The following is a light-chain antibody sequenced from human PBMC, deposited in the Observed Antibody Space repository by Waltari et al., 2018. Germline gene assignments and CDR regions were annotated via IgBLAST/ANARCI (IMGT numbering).Light chain of an antibody. CDR3: QQYGSSPWP. J-gene: IGKJ1*01. CDR2: ASS. Sequence: DIQMTQSPSAMSASVGDRVTITFRASQGITNYLAWFQQVSGKVPKRLIYASSSLQIGVPSRFRGSGSGTEFTLTFNGLQPEDFATYYCQQYGSSPWPFGQGTKVEIK. CDR1: QGITNY. V-gene: IGKV1-17*03.